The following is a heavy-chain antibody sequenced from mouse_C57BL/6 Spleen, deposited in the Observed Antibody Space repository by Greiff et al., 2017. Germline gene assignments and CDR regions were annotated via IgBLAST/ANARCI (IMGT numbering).Heavy chain of an antibody. V-gene: IGHV1-9*01. CDR2: ILPGSGST. J-gene: IGHJ4*01. D-gene: IGHD2-1*01. CDR3: ARRRLYGNSPYAMDY. Sequence: QVQLKQSGAELMKPGASVKLSCKATGYTFTGYWIEWVKQRPGHGLEWIGEILPGSGSTNYNEKFKGKATFTADTSSNTAYMQHSSLTTEDSAIYYCARRRLYGNSPYAMDYWGQGTSVTVSS. CDR1: GYTFTGYW.